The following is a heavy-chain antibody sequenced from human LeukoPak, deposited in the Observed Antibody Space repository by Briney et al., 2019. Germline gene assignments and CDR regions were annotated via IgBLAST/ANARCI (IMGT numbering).Heavy chain of an antibody. J-gene: IGHJ6*02. CDR3: ARRDVGKVDV. CDR1: GYIFTNYW. V-gene: IGHV5-51*01. Sequence: PGESLKISCQVSGYIFTNYWIGWARQKPGKGLEWMGLIYPSDSATRYTPSFQGQVTISANKSIGTAYLQWSSLKASDSAMYYCARRDVGKVDVWGQGTTVTVS. CDR2: IYPSDSAT. D-gene: IGHD1-26*01.